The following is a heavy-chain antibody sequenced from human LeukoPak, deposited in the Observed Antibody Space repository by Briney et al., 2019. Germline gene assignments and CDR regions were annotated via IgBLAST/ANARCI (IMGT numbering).Heavy chain of an antibody. CDR2: IYSGGST. D-gene: IGHD1-1*01. V-gene: IGHV3-66*02. J-gene: IGHJ4*02. CDR1: GVSISSHY. CDR3: ARSWNARLNFDY. Sequence: PGGPLRLSCAVSGVSISSHYMNWVRQAPGKGLEWVSVIYSGGSTYYADSVKGRFTISRDNSKNMLYLQMDSLRAEDTAVYYCARSWNARLNFDYWGQGTLVTVSS.